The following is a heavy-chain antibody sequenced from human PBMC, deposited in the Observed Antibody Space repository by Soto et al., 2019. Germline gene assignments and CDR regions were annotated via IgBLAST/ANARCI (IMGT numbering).Heavy chain of an antibody. CDR1: GYGFTSYW. CDR2: IYPGDSDT. D-gene: IGHD5-18*01. CDR3: ARRAAMAPYYMDV. J-gene: IGHJ6*03. V-gene: IGHV5-51*01. Sequence: EESLKISFKGSGYGFTSYWIGWVRQMPGKGLEWMGIIYPGDSDTRYSPSFQGQVTISADKSISTAYLQWSSLKASDTAMYYCARRAAMAPYYMDVWGKGTTVTVSS.